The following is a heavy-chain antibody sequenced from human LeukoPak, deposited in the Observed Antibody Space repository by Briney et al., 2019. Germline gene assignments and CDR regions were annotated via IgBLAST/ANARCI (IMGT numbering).Heavy chain of an antibody. CDR1: GGTFSTYA. Sequence: ASVKVSCKATGGTFSTYAINWVRQAPGQGLEWMGGIIPIFGTSNYAQKFQGRVTITADESTSTDYMELSSLRSEDTAVYYCARDDGRYFDRLGHDAFDIWGQGTLVTVSS. J-gene: IGHJ3*02. CDR2: IIPIFGTS. D-gene: IGHD3-9*01. V-gene: IGHV1-69*13. CDR3: ARDDGRYFDRLGHDAFDI.